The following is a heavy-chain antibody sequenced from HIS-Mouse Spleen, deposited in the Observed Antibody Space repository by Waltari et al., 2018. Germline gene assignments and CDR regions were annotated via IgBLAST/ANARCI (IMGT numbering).Heavy chain of an antibody. Sequence: QLQLQESGPGLVKPSETLSLTCTVSGGSISSSSYYWGWIRQPPGKGREWIGRIYYSGTTTSTPSLKGRVTISVDTSKNQFSLKLSSVTAADTAVYYCAREIPYSSSWYDWYFDLWGRGTLVTVSS. CDR2: IYYSGTT. CDR1: GGSISSSSYY. V-gene: IGHV4-39*07. J-gene: IGHJ2*01. D-gene: IGHD6-13*01. CDR3: AREIPYSSSWYDWYFDL.